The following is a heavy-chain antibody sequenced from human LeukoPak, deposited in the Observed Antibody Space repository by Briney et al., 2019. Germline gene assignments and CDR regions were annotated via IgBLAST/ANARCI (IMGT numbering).Heavy chain of an antibody. V-gene: IGHV4-59*01. Sequence: SETLSLTCTVSGGSMRSNYWSLIRQPPGKGLEWIGNIYYSGSTNYNPSLKSRVTISIDPSKNQLSLKLSSVTAADTAIYYCVKDNGRWFDPWGQGTLVIVSS. CDR2: IYYSGST. J-gene: IGHJ5*02. D-gene: IGHD1-26*01. CDR3: VKDNGRWFDP. CDR1: GGSMRSNY.